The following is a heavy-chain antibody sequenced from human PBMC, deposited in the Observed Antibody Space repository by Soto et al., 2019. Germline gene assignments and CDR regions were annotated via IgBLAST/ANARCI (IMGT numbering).Heavy chain of an antibody. V-gene: IGHV3-23*01. CDR3: VRDLLGSGGHFDY. CDR2: ISGSGGST. CDR1: GFTFSSYA. Sequence: PGGSLRLSCAASGFTFSSYAMSWVRQAPGKGLEWVSAISGSGGSTYYADSVKGRFTISRGNSRNTVYLQMNSLRAEDTAVYHCVRDLLGSGGHFDYWGQGTPVTVSS. J-gene: IGHJ4*02. D-gene: IGHD7-27*01.